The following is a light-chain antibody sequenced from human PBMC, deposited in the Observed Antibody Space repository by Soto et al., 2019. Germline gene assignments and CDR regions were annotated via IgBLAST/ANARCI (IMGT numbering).Light chain of an antibody. Sequence: IVFTQSPSTLSLSPGERATLSCRASQSVSSNLAWYQQKPGQAPRLLVYGASNRATGIPDRFSGSGSGTDFTLTISRLEPEDFAVYYCQQHGTSPIPFAQGTRLEI. CDR3: QQHGTSPIP. CDR1: QSVSSN. CDR2: GAS. J-gene: IGKJ5*01. V-gene: IGKV3-20*01.